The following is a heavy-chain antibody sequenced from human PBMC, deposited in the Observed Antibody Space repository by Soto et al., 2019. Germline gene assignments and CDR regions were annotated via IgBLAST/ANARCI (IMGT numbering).Heavy chain of an antibody. V-gene: IGHV2-5*02. J-gene: IGHJ3*02. CDR1: GFSLSTSGVG. CDR3: AHRRDDDYGPNDAFDI. D-gene: IGHD4-17*01. CDR2: IYWDDDK. Sequence: QITLKESGPTLVKPTQTLTLTCTFSGFSLSTSGVGVGWIRQPPGKALEWLALIYWDDDKRYSPSLKSRLTITKDTSKNQVVLTMTNMDPVDTATYYCAHRRDDDYGPNDAFDIWGQGTMVTVSS.